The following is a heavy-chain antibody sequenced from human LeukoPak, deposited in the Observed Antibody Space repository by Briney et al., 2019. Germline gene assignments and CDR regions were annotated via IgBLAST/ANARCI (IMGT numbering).Heavy chain of an antibody. D-gene: IGHD4-17*01. V-gene: IGHV1-46*01. CDR3: ARSASVTIRGGYYFHL. J-gene: IGHJ2*01. CDR2: INPSTGGT. CDR1: GYPFTSYY. Sequence: ASVKVSCKASGYPFTSYYLHFVRQAPGHGPEWMEVINPSTGGTGYAHKFQDRVTLTRDTSTTTVYMELSSLRSEDTAIYYCARSASVTIRGGYYFHLWGRGTLVTVSS.